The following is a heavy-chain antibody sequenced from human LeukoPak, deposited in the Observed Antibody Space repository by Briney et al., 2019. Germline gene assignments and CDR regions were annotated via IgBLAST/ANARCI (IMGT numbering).Heavy chain of an antibody. Sequence: PSETLSLTCAVSGGSISSSGYSWSWIRQPPGKGLEWIGYIHHTGSTYYNPSLKSRVTISVDRSKNQFSLKLSSVTAADTAMYFCARTPTYCGGDCYYFDPRGQGTLVTVSS. CDR1: GGSISSSGYS. CDR3: ARTPTYCGGDCYYFDP. J-gene: IGHJ5*02. D-gene: IGHD2-21*02. V-gene: IGHV4-30-2*01. CDR2: IHHTGST.